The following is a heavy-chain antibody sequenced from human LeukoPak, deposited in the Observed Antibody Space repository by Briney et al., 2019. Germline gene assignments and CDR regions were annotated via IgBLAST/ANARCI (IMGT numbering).Heavy chain of an antibody. J-gene: IGHJ3*02. V-gene: IGHV1-69*05. D-gene: IGHD6-13*01. CDR2: IIPIFGTA. Sequence: SVKVSCKASGGTFSSYAISWVRQAPGQGLEWMGGIIPIFGTANYAQKLQGRVTMTTDTSTSTAYMELRSLRSDDTAVYYCARTSSSWYGPDAFDIWGQGTMVTVSS. CDR1: GGTFSSYA. CDR3: ARTSSSWYGPDAFDI.